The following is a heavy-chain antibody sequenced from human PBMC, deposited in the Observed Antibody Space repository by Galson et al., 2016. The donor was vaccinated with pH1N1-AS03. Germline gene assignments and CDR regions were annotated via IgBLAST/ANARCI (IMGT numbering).Heavy chain of an antibody. Sequence: LSLTCSVSGGSVSSTNYYWSWIRQPAGKGLEWIGHIYFNGNTNYNPSLKSRVTISIDTSKNQFSLKLISVTAADTAVYYCAREAGDYAEYYFDYWGQGSLVTVSS. CDR1: GGSVSSTNYY. CDR3: AREAGDYAEYYFDY. V-gene: IGHV4-61*09. D-gene: IGHD4-17*01. J-gene: IGHJ4*02. CDR2: IYFNGNT.